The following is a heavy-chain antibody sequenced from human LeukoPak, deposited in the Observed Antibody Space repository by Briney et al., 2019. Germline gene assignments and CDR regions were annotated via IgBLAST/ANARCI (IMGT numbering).Heavy chain of an antibody. V-gene: IGHV3-23*01. CDR1: GFTFSSYA. CDR3: AKERVDFWSGYGPYYFDY. J-gene: IGHJ4*02. D-gene: IGHD3-3*01. CDR2: ISGSGGST. Sequence: GGSLRLSCAASGFTFSSYAMSWVRQAPGKGLEWVSAISGSGGSTYYADSVKGRFTISRDNSKNTLYLQMNSLRAEDTAVYYCAKERVDFWSGYGPYYFDYWGQGILVTVSS.